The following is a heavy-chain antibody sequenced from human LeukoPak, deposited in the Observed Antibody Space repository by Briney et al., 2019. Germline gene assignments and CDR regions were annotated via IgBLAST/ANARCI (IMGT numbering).Heavy chain of an antibody. V-gene: IGHV3-11*03. CDR2: INGSSSDT. CDR1: GFTFSDYY. D-gene: IGHD2-15*01. CDR3: ARRGTTYCTVDSCHPNWFDP. Sequence: GGSLRPSCAASGFTFSDYYMTWIRQAPGRGLEWISYINGSSSDTKYADSVKGRFTISRDNAKNSLYPLMNSLRAEDTAVYYCARRGTTYCTVDSCHPNWFDPWGQGTLVTVSS. J-gene: IGHJ5*02.